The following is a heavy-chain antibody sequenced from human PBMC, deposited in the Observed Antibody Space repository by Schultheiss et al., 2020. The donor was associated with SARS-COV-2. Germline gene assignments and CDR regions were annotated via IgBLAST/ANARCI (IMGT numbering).Heavy chain of an antibody. Sequence: SETLSLTCAVYGGSFSGYYWSWIRQPPGKGLEWIGEINHSGSTNYNPSLKSRVTISVDTSKNQFSLKLSSVTAADTAVYYCARGWNYGMGYYYYGMDVWGQGTTVTVSS. D-gene: IGHD1-7*01. CDR2: INHSGST. V-gene: IGHV4-34*01. CDR3: ARGWNYGMGYYYYGMDV. CDR1: GGSFSGYY. J-gene: IGHJ6*02.